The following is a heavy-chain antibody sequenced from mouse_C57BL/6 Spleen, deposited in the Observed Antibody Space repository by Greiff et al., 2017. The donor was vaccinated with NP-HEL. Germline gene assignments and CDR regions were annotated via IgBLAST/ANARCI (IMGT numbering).Heavy chain of an antibody. Sequence: EVQLQQSGPELVKPGASVKISCKASGYTFTDYYMNWVKQSHGKSLEWIGDINPNNGGTSYNQKFKGKATLTVDKSSSTAYMELRSLTSEDSAVYYCARRYYGSQAWFAYWGQGTLVTVSA. CDR2: INPNNGGT. V-gene: IGHV1-26*01. J-gene: IGHJ3*01. CDR3: ARRYYGSQAWFAY. CDR1: GYTFTDYY. D-gene: IGHD1-1*01.